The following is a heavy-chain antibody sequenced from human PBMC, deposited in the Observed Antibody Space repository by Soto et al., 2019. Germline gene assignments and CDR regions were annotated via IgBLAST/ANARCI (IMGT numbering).Heavy chain of an antibody. CDR1: GYTFTSYG. V-gene: IGHV1-18*01. D-gene: IGHD3-22*01. CDR2: ISAYNGST. J-gene: IGHJ5*02. Sequence: ASVKVSCKASGYTFTSYGISWVRQAPGQGLEWMGWISAYNGSTNYAQKLQGRVTMTTDTSTSTAYMELRSLRSDDTAVYYCARATMIVVVPTPQGFDPWGQGTLVTVSS. CDR3: ARATMIVVVPTPQGFDP.